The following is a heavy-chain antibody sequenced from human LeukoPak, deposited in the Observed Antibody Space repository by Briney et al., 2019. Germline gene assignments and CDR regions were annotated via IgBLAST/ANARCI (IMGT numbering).Heavy chain of an antibody. V-gene: IGHV3-30*03. D-gene: IGHD5/OR15-5a*01. CDR3: ARFDQVSETAGGY. Sequence: GEPQRLSCAASGFTFSNFGMHWVRQAPGKGLEWMAVISYDGKVTYYADSVKGRFTISRDNSKNTLYLQMNSLRAEDTAVYYCARFDQVSETAGGYWGQGTLVTVSS. CDR2: ISYDGKVT. J-gene: IGHJ4*02. CDR1: GFTFSNFG.